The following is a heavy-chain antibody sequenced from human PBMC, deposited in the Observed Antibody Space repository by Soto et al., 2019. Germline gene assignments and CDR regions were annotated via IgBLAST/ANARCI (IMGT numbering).Heavy chain of an antibody. J-gene: IGHJ6*02. D-gene: IGHD3-10*01. Sequence: QVQLVQSGAEVKKPGASVKVSCKASGYTFTSYGISWVRQAPGQGLEWMGWISAYNGNTNYAQKLQGRVTMTTDTSTSTAYMELRSLRSDDTAVYHCARDHVLLWFGELSSPSYYYYGMDVWGQGTTVTVSS. CDR3: ARDHVLLWFGELSSPSYYYYGMDV. CDR1: GYTFTSYG. V-gene: IGHV1-18*04. CDR2: ISAYNGNT.